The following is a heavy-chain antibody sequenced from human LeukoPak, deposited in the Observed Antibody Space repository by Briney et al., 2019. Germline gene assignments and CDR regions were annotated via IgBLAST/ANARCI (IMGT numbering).Heavy chain of an antibody. CDR3: ARDFYDSSGYSNFDY. CDR2: ISSSSSYI. V-gene: IGHV3-21*01. J-gene: IGHJ4*02. Sequence: PGGSLRLSCAASGFTFSSYSMNWVRQAPGKGLEWVSSISSSSSYIYYADSVKGRFTISRDNAKNSLYLPMNSLRAEDTAVYYCARDFYDSSGYSNFDYWGQGTLVTVSS. D-gene: IGHD3-22*01. CDR1: GFTFSSYS.